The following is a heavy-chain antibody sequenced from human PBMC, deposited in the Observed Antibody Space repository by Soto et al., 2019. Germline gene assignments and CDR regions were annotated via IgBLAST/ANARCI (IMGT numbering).Heavy chain of an antibody. Sequence: GGSLRLSCAASGFTVSSNYMSWVRQAPGKGLEWVSVIYSGGSTYYADSVKGRFTISRDNSKNTLYLQMNSLRAEDTAVYYCAGIKTYYDFWSGYSLWGQGTLVTVS. V-gene: IGHV3-66*01. J-gene: IGHJ4*02. CDR1: GFTVSSNY. CDR3: AGIKTYYDFWSGYSL. CDR2: IYSGGST. D-gene: IGHD3-3*01.